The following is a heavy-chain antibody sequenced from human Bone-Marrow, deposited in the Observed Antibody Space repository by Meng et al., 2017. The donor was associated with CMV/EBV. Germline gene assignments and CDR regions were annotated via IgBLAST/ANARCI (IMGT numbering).Heavy chain of an antibody. CDR3: ARAMMSGYYPDFDY. Sequence: ASVKVSCKASGYTFTSYDINWVRQATGQGLEWMGWMNPNSGNTGYAQKFQGRVTMTRDTSTSTVYMELSSLRSEDTAVYYCARAMMSGYYPDFDYWGQGTLVTVSS. D-gene: IGHD3-22*01. J-gene: IGHJ4*02. CDR1: GYTFTSYD. CDR2: MNPNSGNT. V-gene: IGHV1-8*01.